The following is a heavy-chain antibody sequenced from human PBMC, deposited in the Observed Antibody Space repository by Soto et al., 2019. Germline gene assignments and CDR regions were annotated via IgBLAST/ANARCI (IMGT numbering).Heavy chain of an antibody. CDR2: IYYSGST. CDR1: GGSVSSGSYY. CDR3: ARGPFCSGGSCYFGNNWFDP. Sequence: TLSLTCTVSGGSVSSGSYYWSWIRQPPGKGLEWIGYIYYSGSTNYNPSLKSRVTISVDTSKNQCTLKLSSVTAADTAVYYCARGPFCSGGSCYFGNNWFDPRAQRTLVTVSS. D-gene: IGHD2-15*01. J-gene: IGHJ5*02. V-gene: IGHV4-61*01.